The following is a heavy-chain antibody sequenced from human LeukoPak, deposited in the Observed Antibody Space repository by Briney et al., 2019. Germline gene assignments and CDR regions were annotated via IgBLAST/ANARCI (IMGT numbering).Heavy chain of an antibody. V-gene: IGHV3-7*01. CDR3: ARDSSGNFIPDYFDY. CDR1: GFTFSSYW. Sequence: GSLRLSCAASGFTFSSYWMSWVRQAPGKGLEWVANIRQDGSVQNYVDSVKGRFTISRDNPKNSLYLQMNSLRAEDTAVYYCARDSSGNFIPDYFDYWGQGTLVTVSP. J-gene: IGHJ4*02. CDR2: IRQDGSVQ. D-gene: IGHD3-10*01.